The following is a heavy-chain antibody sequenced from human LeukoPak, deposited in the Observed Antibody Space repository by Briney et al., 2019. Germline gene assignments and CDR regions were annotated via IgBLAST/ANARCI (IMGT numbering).Heavy chain of an antibody. CDR3: AAEDQTTVTTFDY. CDR1: GGSFSGYY. V-gene: IGHV4-34*01. CDR2: INHSGST. Sequence: SETLSLTCAVYGGSFSGYYWSWIRQPPGKGLEWIGEINHSGSTNYNPSLKSRVTISVDTSKNQFSLKLSSVTAAGTAVYYCAAEDQTTVTTFDYWGQGTLVTVSS. D-gene: IGHD4-17*01. J-gene: IGHJ4*02.